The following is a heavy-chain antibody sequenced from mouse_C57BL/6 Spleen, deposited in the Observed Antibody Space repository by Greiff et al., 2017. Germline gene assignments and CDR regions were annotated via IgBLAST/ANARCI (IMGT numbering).Heavy chain of an antibody. D-gene: IGHD1-1*01. CDR2: IWWDDDK. CDR1: GFSLSTFGMG. J-gene: IGHJ3*01. Sequence: QVTLKVSGPGILQPSQTLSLTCSFSGFSLSTFGMGVGWIRQPSGKGLEWLAHIWWDDDKYYNPALKSRFKISKDTSKNQVFLKIANVDTADTATYYCARILYYGSSYWFAYWGQGTLVTVSA. CDR3: ARILYYGSSYWFAY. V-gene: IGHV8-8*01.